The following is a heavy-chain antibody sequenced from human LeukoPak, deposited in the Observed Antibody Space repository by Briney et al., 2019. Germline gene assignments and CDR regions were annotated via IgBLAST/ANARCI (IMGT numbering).Heavy chain of an antibody. CDR2: IYHSGST. J-gene: IGHJ6*03. V-gene: IGHV4-38-2*02. D-gene: IGHD2/OR15-2a*01. Sequence: KASETLSLTCAVSGYSISSGYYWGWIRQPPGKGLEWIGSIYHSGSTYYNPSLKSRVTISVDTSKNQFSLKLSSVTAADTAVYYCARDKRNPHYYYYYMDVWGKGTTVTVSS. CDR1: GYSISSGYY. CDR3: ARDKRNPHYYYYYMDV.